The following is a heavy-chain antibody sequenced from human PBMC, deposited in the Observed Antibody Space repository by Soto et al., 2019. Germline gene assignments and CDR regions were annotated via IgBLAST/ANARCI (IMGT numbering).Heavy chain of an antibody. CDR1: GYTFTGYY. CDR2: INPNSGGT. CDR3: AREPPNRGSYYYGSGSPIKSYGMDV. V-gene: IGHV1-2*04. Sequence: ASVKVSCKASGYTFTGYYMHWVRQAPGQGLEWMGWINPNSGGTNYAQKFQGWVTMTRDTSISTAYMELSRLRSDDTAVYYCAREPPNRGSYYYGSGSPIKSYGMDVWGQGTTVTVSS. D-gene: IGHD3-10*01. J-gene: IGHJ6*02.